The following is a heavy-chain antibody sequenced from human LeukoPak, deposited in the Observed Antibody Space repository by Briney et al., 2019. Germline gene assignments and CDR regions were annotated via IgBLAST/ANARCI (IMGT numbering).Heavy chain of an antibody. Sequence: SETLSLTCTVSGVSISSYYWSWIRQPAGKGLEWIGRIYTSGSTNYNPSLKSRVTMSVDTSKNQFSLKLSSVTAADTAVYYCARERHYYGSGTDSSRPDYWGQGTLVTVSS. V-gene: IGHV4-4*07. J-gene: IGHJ4*02. CDR2: IYTSGST. CDR1: GVSISSYY. D-gene: IGHD3-10*01. CDR3: ARERHYYGSGTDSSRPDY.